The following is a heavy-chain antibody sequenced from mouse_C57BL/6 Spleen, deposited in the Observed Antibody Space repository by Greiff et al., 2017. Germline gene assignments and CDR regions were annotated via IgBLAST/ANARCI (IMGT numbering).Heavy chain of an antibody. V-gene: IGHV5-17*01. J-gene: IGHJ1*03. CDR3: ARYGSSSYWYFDV. D-gene: IGHD1-1*01. CDR1: GFTFSDYG. CDR2: ISSGSSTI. Sequence: EVKLQESGGGLVKPGGSLKLSCAASGFTFSDYGMHWVRQAPEKGLEWVAYISSGSSTIYYADTVKGRFTISRDNAKNTLFLQMTSLRSEDTAMYYCARYGSSSYWYFDVWGTGTTVTVSS.